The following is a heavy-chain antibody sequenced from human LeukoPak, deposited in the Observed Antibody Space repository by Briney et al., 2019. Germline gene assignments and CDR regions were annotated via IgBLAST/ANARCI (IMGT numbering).Heavy chain of an antibody. Sequence: GGSLRLSCAASGFTFTKYWMTWVRQAPGKGPEWVGNIKQDGGDKNYMDSVKGRFTISRDNTKNSVYLQMSSLRAEDTAVYYCAREVWGPEYWGQGTLVTVSS. V-gene: IGHV3-7*01. J-gene: IGHJ4*02. CDR2: IKQDGGDK. D-gene: IGHD1-14*01. CDR1: GFTFTKYW. CDR3: AREVWGPEY.